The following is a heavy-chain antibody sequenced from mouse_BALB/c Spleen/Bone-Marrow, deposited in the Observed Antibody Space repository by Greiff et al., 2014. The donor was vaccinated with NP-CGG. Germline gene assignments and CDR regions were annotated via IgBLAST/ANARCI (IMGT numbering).Heavy chain of an antibody. CDR1: GFNIKDTF. V-gene: IGHV14-3*02. Sequence: SVKLSCAASGFNIKDTFIHWVKQRPEPGLEWIGSIDPANDNSKFDPKFQGKATLTAGTSSNTAYLQLSSLTSEDTAVYFSTRNYVSHYLDYSGKGPTLPAPS. J-gene: IGHJ2*01. D-gene: IGHD1-1*01. CDR2: IDPANDNS. CDR3: TRNYVSHYLDY.